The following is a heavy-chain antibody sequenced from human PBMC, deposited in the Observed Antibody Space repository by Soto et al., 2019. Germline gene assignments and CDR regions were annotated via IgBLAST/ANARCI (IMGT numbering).Heavy chain of an antibody. CDR3: GSSASPDAY. D-gene: IGHD3-22*01. J-gene: IGHJ4*02. CDR1: GFIFNSYS. V-gene: IGHV3-48*01. Sequence: EVQLVESGGGLVQPGGSLRLSCVASGFIFNSYSMNWVRQAPGKGLEWISYINSGSTSVFYADSVKGRFTISRDNAKNSLYLQMNSLRAEDTAVYYRGSSASPDAYWGQGTLVTVSS. CDR2: INSGSTSV.